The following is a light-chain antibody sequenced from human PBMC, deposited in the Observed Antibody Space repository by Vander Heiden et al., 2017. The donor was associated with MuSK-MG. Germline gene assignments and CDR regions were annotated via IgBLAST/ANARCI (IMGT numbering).Light chain of an antibody. V-gene: IGKV1-33*01. J-gene: IGKJ4*01. CDR3: QQYENLPLT. CDR2: AAS. CDR1: QDISNY. Sequence: DIQMPQSPSSLSASVGDRVTITCQARQDISNYLNWYQQKPGKAPKLLLYAASNLDAGVPSRFSGMGSGTDFTFTISSLQPEDIATYYCQQYENLPLTFGGGTKVEIK.